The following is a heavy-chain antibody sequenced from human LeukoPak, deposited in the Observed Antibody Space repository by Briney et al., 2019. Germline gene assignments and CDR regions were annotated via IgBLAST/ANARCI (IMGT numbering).Heavy chain of an antibody. CDR3: ARSYGSGSYYKGNWFDP. D-gene: IGHD3-10*01. V-gene: IGHV4-34*01. CDR2: INHSGST. Sequence: SETVSLTCAVYGGSFSGYYWSWIRQPPGKGLEWIGEINHSGSTNYNPSLKSRVTISVDTSKNQFSLKLSSVTAADTAVYYCARSYGSGSYYKGNWFDPWGQGTPVTVSS. J-gene: IGHJ5*02. CDR1: GGSFSGYY.